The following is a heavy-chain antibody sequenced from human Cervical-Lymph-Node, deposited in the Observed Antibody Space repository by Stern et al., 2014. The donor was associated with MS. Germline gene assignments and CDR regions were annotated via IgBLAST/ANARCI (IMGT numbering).Heavy chain of an antibody. J-gene: IGHJ4*02. CDR1: GGTFSSYA. D-gene: IGHD1-7*01. CDR3: ARAPGTTWELGY. CDR2: IIPFFGTA. Sequence: VHLVESGAEGKKPGSSVKVSCKASGGTFSSYAISWVRQAPGQGLEWMGGIIPFFGTANFAQKYQGRVTITADESTSTAYMELSSLRSEDTAVYYCARAPGTTWELGYWGQGTLVTVSS. V-gene: IGHV1-69*01.